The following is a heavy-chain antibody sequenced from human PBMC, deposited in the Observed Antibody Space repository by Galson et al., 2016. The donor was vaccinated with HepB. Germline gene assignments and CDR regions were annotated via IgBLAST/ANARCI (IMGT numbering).Heavy chain of an antibody. V-gene: IGHV3-48*04. D-gene: IGHD1-26*01. Sequence: SLRLSCAASGFAFSSHSMNWVRQAPGKGLEWLAYISGSSDKIYYGDSVKGRFTISRDNSKNTLYVQMNNLGAEDTAVYYCAKEDNIAGATTINNWGQGTLVTVSS. CDR2: ISGSSDKI. CDR3: AKEDNIAGATTINN. CDR1: GFAFSSHS. J-gene: IGHJ4*02.